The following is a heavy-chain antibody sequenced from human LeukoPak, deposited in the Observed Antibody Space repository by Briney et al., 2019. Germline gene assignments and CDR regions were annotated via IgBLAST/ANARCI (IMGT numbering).Heavy chain of an antibody. J-gene: IGHJ4*02. V-gene: IGHV1-2*02. CDR2: INPNSGGT. Sequence: VASVKVSCKASGYTFTGYYMHWVRQAPGQGLGWMGWINPNSGGTNYAQKFQGRVTMTRDTSISTAYMELSRLRSDDTAVYYCARASYYYDSSGYPGYYFDYWGQGTLVTVSS. CDR1: GYTFTGYY. D-gene: IGHD3-22*01. CDR3: ARASYYYDSSGYPGYYFDY.